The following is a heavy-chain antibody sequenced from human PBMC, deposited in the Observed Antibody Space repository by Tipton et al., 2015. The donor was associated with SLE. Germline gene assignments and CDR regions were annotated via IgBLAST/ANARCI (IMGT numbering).Heavy chain of an antibody. CDR1: GGSISTFY. Sequence: LRLSCTVSGGSISTFYWSWIRQPPGKGLEWIGYVDYGGNTDYNPSLKSRVAISVDTPKKQFSLKLNSVTAADTAAYYCARLGSSTYLTLDGYYFDYWGQGALVTVSS. D-gene: IGHD2-2*01. CDR3: ARLGSSTYLTLDGYYFDY. J-gene: IGHJ4*02. V-gene: IGHV4-59*08. CDR2: VDYGGNT.